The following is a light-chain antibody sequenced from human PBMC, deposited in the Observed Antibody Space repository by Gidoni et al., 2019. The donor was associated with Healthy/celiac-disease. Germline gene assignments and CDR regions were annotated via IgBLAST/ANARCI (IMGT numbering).Light chain of an antibody. J-gene: IGKJ3*01. CDR3: QQVNSYPVT. CDR2: AAP. Sequence: LLTYAAPTLQRGVPSRFRGSGSGTDFTLTSSSLQPEGFATYFCQQVNSYPVTFGRATKVEIK. V-gene: IGKV1-9*01.